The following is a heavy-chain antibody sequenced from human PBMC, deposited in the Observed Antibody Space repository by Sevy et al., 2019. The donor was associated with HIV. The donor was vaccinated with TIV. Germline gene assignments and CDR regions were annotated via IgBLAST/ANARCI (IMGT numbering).Heavy chain of an antibody. J-gene: IGHJ3*02. Sequence: GGSLRLSCAASGFTFSDYYMSWIRQAPGKGLEWVSYISSSGTIIYYADSVKGRFTISRVNAKNSLYLQMNSLRAEDTAVYYCARVGEGDAFDIWGQGTMVTVSS. CDR3: ARVGEGDAFDI. V-gene: IGHV3-11*01. CDR1: GFTFSDYY. CDR2: ISSSGTII.